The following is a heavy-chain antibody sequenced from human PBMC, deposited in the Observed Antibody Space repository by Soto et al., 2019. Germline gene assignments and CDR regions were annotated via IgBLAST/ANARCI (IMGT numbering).Heavy chain of an antibody. CDR2: IIPIFGTA. Sequence: SVKVSCKASGGTFSSYAISWVRQAPGQGLEWMGGIIPIFGTANYAQKFQGRVTITADESTSTAYMELSSLRSEDTAVYYCAREGNYDILTGYFLWGQGTLVTVPS. CDR1: GGTFSSYA. V-gene: IGHV1-69*13. D-gene: IGHD3-9*01. CDR3: AREGNYDILTGYFL. J-gene: IGHJ4*02.